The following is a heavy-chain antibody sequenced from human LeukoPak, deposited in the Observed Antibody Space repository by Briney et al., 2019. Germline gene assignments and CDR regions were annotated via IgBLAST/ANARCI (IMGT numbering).Heavy chain of an antibody. CDR1: GFTFSSYC. CDR3: ARGGYSRPNDY. D-gene: IGHD5-18*01. CDR2: ISSSSSYI. V-gene: IGHV3-21*01. J-gene: IGHJ4*02. Sequence: PGGSLRLSCAASGFTFSSYCMSWVRQAPGKGLEWVSSISSSSSYIYYADSVKGRFTIPRDNAKNSLYLQMNSLRAEDTAVYYCARGGYSRPNDYWGQGTLVTVSS.